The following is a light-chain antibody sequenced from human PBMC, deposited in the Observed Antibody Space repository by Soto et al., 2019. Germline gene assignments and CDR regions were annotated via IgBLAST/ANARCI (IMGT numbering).Light chain of an antibody. CDR3: QQRSSLPWT. Sequence: EILLSQYPAPLSLSPGERATLSCRASQSVRRSLAWYHQKPGQAPRLLIYDASTRATGIPGRFSGSGSGTDFTLTISNLEPYDFAVYYCQQRSSLPWTFGEGANVEIK. CDR1: QSVRRS. J-gene: IGKJ1*01. CDR2: DAS. V-gene: IGKV3-11*01.